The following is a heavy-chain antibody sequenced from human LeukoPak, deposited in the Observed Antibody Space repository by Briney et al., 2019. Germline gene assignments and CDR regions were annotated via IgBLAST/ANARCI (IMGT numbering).Heavy chain of an antibody. Sequence: SETLSLTCLVSGGSISSSSYYWSWIRQPPGKGLEWIGYIYYSGSTNYNPSLKSRVTISVDTSKNQFSLKLSSVTAADTAVYYCARDSLRVFDYWGQGTLVTVSS. CDR1: GGSISSSSYY. V-gene: IGHV4-61*01. J-gene: IGHJ4*02. CDR3: ARDSLRVFDY. D-gene: IGHD4-17*01. CDR2: IYYSGST.